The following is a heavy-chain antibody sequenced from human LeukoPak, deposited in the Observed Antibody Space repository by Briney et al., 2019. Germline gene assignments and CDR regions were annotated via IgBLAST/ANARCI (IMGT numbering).Heavy chain of an antibody. Sequence: SETLSLTCTVSSHSITYNYCGWIRQSPGKGLEWLGRIYTSGSTNYNPSLKSRVTMSLDTSKNQISLKLSSVTAPDTAAYYCARVFGGSDFNYYYYYMDVWGKGTTVTISS. CDR1: SHSITYNY. V-gene: IGHV4-4*07. J-gene: IGHJ6*03. D-gene: IGHD5-12*01. CDR3: ARVFGGSDFNYYYYYMDV. CDR2: IYTSGST.